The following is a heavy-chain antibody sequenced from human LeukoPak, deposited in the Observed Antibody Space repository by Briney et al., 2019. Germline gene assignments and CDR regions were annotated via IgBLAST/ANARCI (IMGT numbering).Heavy chain of an antibody. CDR3: ARGAYCSSTSCYDWFDP. V-gene: IGHV1-8*01. Sequence: ASVKVSCKASGYTFTSYDINWVRQATGQGLEWMGWMNPNSGNTGYAQKFQGRVTMTRNTSISTAYMELSSLRSEDTAVYYCARGAYCSSTSCYDWFDPWGQRTLVTVPS. J-gene: IGHJ5*02. D-gene: IGHD2-2*01. CDR1: GYTFTSYD. CDR2: MNPNSGNT.